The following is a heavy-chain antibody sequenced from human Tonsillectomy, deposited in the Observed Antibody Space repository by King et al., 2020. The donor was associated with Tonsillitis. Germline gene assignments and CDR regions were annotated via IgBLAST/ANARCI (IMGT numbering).Heavy chain of an antibody. CDR1: GFTFSNYG. CDR2: ISYDGDRR. Sequence: ESGGGVVQPGRSLRLSCAASGFTFSNYGMHWVRQAPGKGLEWVAVISYDGDRRSYSDSVKGRFTISRDNSKNTLDLQMDSLRPEDTAVYYCVKDWELLGPWGQGTLVTVAS. CDR3: VKDWELLGP. V-gene: IGHV3-30*18. D-gene: IGHD3-10*01. J-gene: IGHJ5*02.